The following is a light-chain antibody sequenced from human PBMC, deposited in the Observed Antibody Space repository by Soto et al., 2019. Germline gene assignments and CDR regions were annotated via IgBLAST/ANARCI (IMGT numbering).Light chain of an antibody. J-gene: IGLJ1*01. CDR2: DVS. CDR3: SSYTSSNTYV. Sequence: QSALTQPASVSGSPGQSITISCTRSSSDVGDYNYVSWYQQHPGKAPKLLIYDVSNRPLGVSNRFSGSKSGNTAFLTISGLQAEDEADYYCSSYTSSNTYVFGIGTKVTVL. CDR1: SSDVGDYNY. V-gene: IGLV2-14*01.